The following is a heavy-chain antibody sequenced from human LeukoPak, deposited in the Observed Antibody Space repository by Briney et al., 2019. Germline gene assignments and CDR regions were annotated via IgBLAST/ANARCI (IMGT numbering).Heavy chain of an antibody. Sequence: PSETLSLTCTVSGGSISSSSYYWGWIRQPPGKGLEWIGSIYYSGSTYYNPSLKSRVTISVDTSKNQFSLKLGSVTAADTPVYYCARHNWEYYFDYWGQGTLVTVSS. CDR1: GGSISSSSYY. D-gene: IGHD7-27*01. V-gene: IGHV4-39*01. CDR3: ARHNWEYYFDY. J-gene: IGHJ4*02. CDR2: IYYSGST.